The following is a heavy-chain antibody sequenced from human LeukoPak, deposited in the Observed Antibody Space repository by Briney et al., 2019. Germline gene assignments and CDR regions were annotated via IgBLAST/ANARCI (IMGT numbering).Heavy chain of an antibody. D-gene: IGHD1-26*01. CDR3: ARVRYRSDAFDI. CDR1: GFTFSSYS. V-gene: IGHV3-7*01. J-gene: IGHJ3*02. Sequence: GGSLRLSCAASGFTFSSYSMNWVRQAPGKGLEWVANIKQDGSEKHYVDSVKGRFTISRDNAKNSLYLQMNSLRVEDTAVYFCARVRYRSDAFDIWGQGTMVTVSS. CDR2: IKQDGSEK.